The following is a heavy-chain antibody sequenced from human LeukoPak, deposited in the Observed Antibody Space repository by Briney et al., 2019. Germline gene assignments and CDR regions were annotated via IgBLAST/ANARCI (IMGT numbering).Heavy chain of an antibody. J-gene: IGHJ6*02. CDR2: IYHSGST. CDR1: GYSISSGYY. V-gene: IGHV4-38-2*02. Sequence: PSETLSLTCTVSGYSISSGYYWGWIRQPPGKGLEWIGSIYHSGSTYYNPSLRSRVTISVDTSKNQFSLKLSSVTAADTAVYYCARDPPSQGMDVWGQGTTVTVSS. CDR3: ARDPPSQGMDV.